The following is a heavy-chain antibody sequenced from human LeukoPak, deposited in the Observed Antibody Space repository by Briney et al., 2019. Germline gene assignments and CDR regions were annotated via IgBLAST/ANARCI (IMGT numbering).Heavy chain of an antibody. CDR2: TYYRSKWYN. V-gene: IGHV6-1*01. CDR1: GDSVSSNSAA. J-gene: IGHJ6*02. CDR3: AREAETVDYYYYGMDV. Sequence: SQTLSLTCAISGDSVSSNSAAWNWIRQSPSRGLEWLGRTYYRSKWYNDYAVSVKSRITINPDTSKNQFSLQLNSVTHEDTAVYYCAREAETVDYYYYGMDVWGQGTTVTVSS.